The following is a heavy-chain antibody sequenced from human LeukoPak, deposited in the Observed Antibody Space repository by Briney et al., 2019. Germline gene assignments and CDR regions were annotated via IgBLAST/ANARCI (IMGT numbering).Heavy chain of an antibody. V-gene: IGHV3-30-3*01. D-gene: IGHD4-11*01. CDR3: AKDSNTVYSNYVH. J-gene: IGHJ4*02. CDR2: ISYDGSNK. Sequence: PGRSLRLSCAASGFTFSSYAMHWVRQAPGKGLEWVAVISYDGSNKYYADSVKGRFTISRDNSKNTLYLQMNSLRAEDTAVYYCAKDSNTVYSNYVHWGQGTLVTVSS. CDR1: GFTFSSYA.